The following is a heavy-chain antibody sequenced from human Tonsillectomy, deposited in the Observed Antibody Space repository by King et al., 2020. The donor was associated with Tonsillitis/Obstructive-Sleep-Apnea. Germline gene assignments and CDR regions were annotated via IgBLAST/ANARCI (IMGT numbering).Heavy chain of an antibody. CDR1: GFTFSDYY. Sequence: QLVQSGGGLVKPGGSLRLSCAASGFTFSDYYMSWIRQAPGKGLEWVSYISRSGTIIYYADSVKGRFPISRDNAKNSLYLQMNSLRAEDTAVYYCARDWGRYYDSSGHPDAFDIWGQGTMVTVSS. V-gene: IGHV3-11*01. J-gene: IGHJ3*02. CDR3: ARDWGRYYDSSGHPDAFDI. CDR2: ISRSGTII. D-gene: IGHD3-22*01.